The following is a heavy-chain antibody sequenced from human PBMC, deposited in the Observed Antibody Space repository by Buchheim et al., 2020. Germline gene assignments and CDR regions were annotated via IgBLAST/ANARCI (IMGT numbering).Heavy chain of an antibody. CDR3: ARGPTYYYDSSGYLLDY. D-gene: IGHD3-22*01. V-gene: IGHV3-33*01. CDR2: IWYDGSNK. J-gene: IGHJ4*02. Sequence: QVQLVESGGGVVQPGRSLRLSCAASGFTFSSYGMHWVRQAPGKGLEWVAVIWYDGSNKYYADSVKGRFTISRDNSKKKLYLQMNSLRAEDTAVYYCARGPTYYYDSSGYLLDYWGQGTL. CDR1: GFTFSSYG.